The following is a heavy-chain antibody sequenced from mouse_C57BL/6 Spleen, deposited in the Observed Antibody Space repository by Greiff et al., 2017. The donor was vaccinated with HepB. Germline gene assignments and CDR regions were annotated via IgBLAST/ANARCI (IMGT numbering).Heavy chain of an antibody. D-gene: IGHD1-1*01. CDR3: ARGNSYGGYAMDY. CDR1: GYTFTSYW. J-gene: IGHJ4*01. V-gene: IGHV1-64*01. Sequence: QVQLQQPGAELVKPGASVKLSCKASGYTFTSYWMHWVKQRPGQGLEWIGMIHPNSGSTNYNEKFKSKATLTVDKSSSTAYMQLSSLTSEDSAVYYCARGNSYGGYAMDYWGQGTSVTISS. CDR2: IHPNSGST.